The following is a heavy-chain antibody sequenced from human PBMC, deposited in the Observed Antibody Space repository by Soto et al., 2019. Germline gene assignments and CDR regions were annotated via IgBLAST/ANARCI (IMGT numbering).Heavy chain of an antibody. D-gene: IGHD2-21*01. CDR2: IYPDASDT. J-gene: IGHJ3*01. Sequence: EVLLVQSGAEVSRPGESLKISCQASGYPFSTYWIGWVRQRAGKGLEWLGLIYPDASDTRYSPSFQGQVTMSVDKSITTAYLQSSSLRSADTAISYWARRGGVLVGDTLYPYEGCDLWGQGAMVTVSS. V-gene: IGHV5-51*03. CDR1: GYPFSTYW. CDR3: ARRGGVLVGDTLYPYEGCDL.